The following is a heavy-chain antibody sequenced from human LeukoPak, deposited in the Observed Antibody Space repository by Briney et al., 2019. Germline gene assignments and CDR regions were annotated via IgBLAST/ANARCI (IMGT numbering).Heavy chain of an antibody. D-gene: IGHD6-13*01. V-gene: IGHV4-59*08. J-gene: IGHJ4*02. CDR2: IYYSGST. Sequence: SETLSLTCTVSGGSISSYYWSWIRQPPGKGLEWIGYIYYSGSTNYNPSLKSRVTISVDTSKNQFSLTLSSVTAADTAVYYCARHSSSWEARFDYWGQGTLVTVSS. CDR1: GGSISSYY. CDR3: ARHSSSWEARFDY.